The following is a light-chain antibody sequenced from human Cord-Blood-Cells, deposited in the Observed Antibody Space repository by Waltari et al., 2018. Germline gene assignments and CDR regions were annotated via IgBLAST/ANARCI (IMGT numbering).Light chain of an antibody. CDR2: GNS. V-gene: IGLV1-40*01. J-gene: IGLJ3*02. CDR1: SSNIGAGSK. CDR3: QSYDSSLSGWL. Sequence: QSVLTQPPSVSGAPGQGVPISCTGTSSNIGAGSKLHWYQQLPATAPKLLIYGNSHRPSGVPDRFSGSKSGTSASLAITGLQAEDEADYYCQSYDSSLSGWLFGGGTKLTVL.